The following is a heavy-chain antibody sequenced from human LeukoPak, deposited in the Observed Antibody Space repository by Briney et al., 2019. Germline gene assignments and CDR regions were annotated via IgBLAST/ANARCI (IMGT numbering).Heavy chain of an antibody. CDR2: IYYSGST. J-gene: IGHJ6*02. CDR3: ARVKSPPSLYCYYYAMDV. Sequence: SETLSLTCAVYGGSFSGYYWSWIRQPPGKGVEWIGYIYYSGSTNYNPSLKSRVTISVDTSKNQFSLKLSSVTAADTAVYYCARVKSPPSLYCYYYAMDVWGQGTTVTVSS. D-gene: IGHD2-2*01. V-gene: IGHV4-59*08. CDR1: GGSFSGYY.